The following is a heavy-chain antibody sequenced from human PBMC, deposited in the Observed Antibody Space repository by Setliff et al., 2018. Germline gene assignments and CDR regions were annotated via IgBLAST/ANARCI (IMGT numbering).Heavy chain of an antibody. D-gene: IGHD3-22*01. V-gene: IGHV3-7*01. J-gene: IGHJ3*02. CDR1: GFSFSRHW. CDR3: VRDDADNYDAFDN. CDR2: IKQDGSTK. Sequence: GGSLRLSCVVSGFSFSRHWMSWVRQAPGKGLEWVADIKQDGSTKYYLDSAKGRFTISRDNAKRSLYLQMNGLGADDTGVYYCVRDDADNYDAFDNWGQGTLVTVSS.